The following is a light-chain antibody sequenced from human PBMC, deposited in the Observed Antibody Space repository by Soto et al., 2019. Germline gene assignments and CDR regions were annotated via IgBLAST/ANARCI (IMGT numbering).Light chain of an antibody. V-gene: IGLV2-14*01. CDR1: SRDVGNYNF. Sequence: QSVLTQPASVSGSPGQSITVSCTGTSRDVGNYNFVSWYQQHPGKAPKVIIYDVSNRPSGVSDRFSASKSGNTASLPISGPQTEDGAVYFCSSQTSGRWLFGGGTKVTVL. J-gene: IGLJ3*02. CDR2: DVS. CDR3: SSQTSGRWL.